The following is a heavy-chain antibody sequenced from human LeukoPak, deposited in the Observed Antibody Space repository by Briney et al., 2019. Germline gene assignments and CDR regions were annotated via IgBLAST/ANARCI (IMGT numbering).Heavy chain of an antibody. CDR1: GFTFSSYW. D-gene: IGHD3-22*01. J-gene: IGHJ4*02. V-gene: IGHV3-7*03. Sequence: PGGSLRLSCAASGFTFSSYWMSWVRQAPGKGLERVANIKQDGSEKYYADSVKGRFTISRDNAKNSLYLQMNSLRAEDTALYYCAKDMADSSGYYLGSYFDYWGQGTLVTVSS. CDR2: IKQDGSEK. CDR3: AKDMADSSGYYLGSYFDY.